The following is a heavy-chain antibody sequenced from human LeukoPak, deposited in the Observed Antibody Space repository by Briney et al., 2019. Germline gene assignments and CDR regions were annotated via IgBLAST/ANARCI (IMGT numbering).Heavy chain of an antibody. V-gene: IGHV4-59*01. Sequence: SETLSLTCTVSGDSISSYYWSWIRQPPGKGLEWIGYIYYSGSTNYNPSLKSRVTISVDTSKNQFSLKLSSVTAADTAVYYCARDYYDSSGYYHDAFDIWGQGTMVTVSS. CDR1: GDSISSYY. CDR2: IYYSGST. D-gene: IGHD3-22*01. J-gene: IGHJ3*02. CDR3: ARDYYDSSGYYHDAFDI.